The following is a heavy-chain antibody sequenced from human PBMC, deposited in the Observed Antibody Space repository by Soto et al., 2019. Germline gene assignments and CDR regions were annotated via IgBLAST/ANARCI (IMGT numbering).Heavy chain of an antibody. V-gene: IGHV1-69*01. D-gene: IGHD6-19*01. J-gene: IGHJ4*02. Sequence: QVQLVQSGAEVKKPGSSVKLSCKASGGSFKNYALSWVRQAPGQGLEWMGSFIPIFDSPTYAEDFQGRLTITADESATTAFMEMTRLTPTDTAIYYCARLSVAPWTDWGQGTLVTVSS. CDR3: ARLSVAPWTD. CDR2: FIPIFDSP. CDR1: GGSFKNYA.